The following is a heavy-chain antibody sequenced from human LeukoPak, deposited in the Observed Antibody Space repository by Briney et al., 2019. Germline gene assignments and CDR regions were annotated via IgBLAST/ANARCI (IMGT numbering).Heavy chain of an antibody. J-gene: IGHJ1*01. CDR2: ISWDGGST. CDR3: AKDIGGDSSWQGYFQH. D-gene: IGHD6-13*01. Sequence: GGSPRLSCAASGFTFDDYTMHWVRQAPGKGLEWVSLISWDGGSTDYADSVKGRFTISRDNSKNSLYLQMNSLRTEDTALYYCAKDIGGDSSWQGYFQHWGQGTLVTVSS. CDR1: GFTFDDYT. V-gene: IGHV3-43*01.